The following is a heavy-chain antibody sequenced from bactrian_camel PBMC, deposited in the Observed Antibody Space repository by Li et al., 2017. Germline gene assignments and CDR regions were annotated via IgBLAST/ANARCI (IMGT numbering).Heavy chain of an antibody. D-gene: IGHD1*01. CDR1: GFPFSDLA. V-gene: IGHV3S31*01. Sequence: SGGGLVQPGGSLRLSCAASGFPFSDLAWSWVRQSPGKELGWVATITNIGRTLYSAPVKGRFTISRDNAKNILYLQLNSLKTEDTAMYFCNKYGEEDVPRGQGTQVTVS. CDR3: NKYGEEDVP. CDR2: ITNIGRT. J-gene: IGHJ4*01.